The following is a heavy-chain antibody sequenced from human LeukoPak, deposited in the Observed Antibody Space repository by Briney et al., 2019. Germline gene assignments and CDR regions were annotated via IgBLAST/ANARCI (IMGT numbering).Heavy chain of an antibody. CDR2: IYYSGST. V-gene: IGHV4-38-2*02. CDR1: GYSISSGYY. Sequence: SETLSLTCTVSGYSISSGYYWGWIRQPPGKGLEWIGSIYYSGSTYYNPSLKSRVTISVDTSKNQFSLKLSSVTAADTAVYYCARHGYYDSSGYFPPYYYYMDVWGKGTTVTVSS. CDR3: ARHGYYDSSGYFPPYYYYMDV. D-gene: IGHD3-22*01. J-gene: IGHJ6*03.